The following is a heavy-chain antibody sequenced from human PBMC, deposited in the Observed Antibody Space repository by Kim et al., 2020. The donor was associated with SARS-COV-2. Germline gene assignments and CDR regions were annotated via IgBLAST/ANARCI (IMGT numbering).Heavy chain of an antibody. V-gene: IGHV3-74*01. CDR2: VKSDGSKT. CDR3: ARVPGTWFDP. Sequence: GGSLRLSCAASGFTFSSSWMHWVRQAPGKGLVWVSRVKSDGSKTNYADSVKGRFTISRDNAKNTLYLQMNSLRAEDTAVYYCARVPGTWFDPWGQGTLVT. CDR1: GFTFSSSW. J-gene: IGHJ5*02.